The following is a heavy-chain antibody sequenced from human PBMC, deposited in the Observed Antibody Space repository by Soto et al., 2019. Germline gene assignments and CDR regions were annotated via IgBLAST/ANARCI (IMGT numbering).Heavy chain of an antibody. Sequence: QVQLQESGPGLMKPSQTLSLTCTVSGGSISSGGYYWSWIRQHPGKGLEWIGYIYYSGGTYYNPSLKSRVTISVDTYKNQFSLKLSSVTAADTAVYYCAREEGGGYDHRWFDPWGQGTLVTVSS. J-gene: IGHJ5*02. D-gene: IGHD5-12*01. V-gene: IGHV4-31*03. CDR3: AREEGGGYDHRWFDP. CDR2: IYYSGGT. CDR1: GGSISSGGYY.